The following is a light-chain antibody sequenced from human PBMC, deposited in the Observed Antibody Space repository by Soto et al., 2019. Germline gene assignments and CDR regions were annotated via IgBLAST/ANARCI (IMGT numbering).Light chain of an antibody. J-gene: IGKJ1*01. CDR1: QSVSSDY. CDR3: QHYNSYSEA. V-gene: IGKV3-20*01. CDR2: GSS. Sequence: EIMLTQSPGTLSLSPGERATLSCRASQSVSSDYLAWYQQKPGQAPRLLIYGSSSRATGIPDRFSGSGSGTEFTLTISSLQPDDLATYYCQHYNSYSEAFGQGTKVDIK.